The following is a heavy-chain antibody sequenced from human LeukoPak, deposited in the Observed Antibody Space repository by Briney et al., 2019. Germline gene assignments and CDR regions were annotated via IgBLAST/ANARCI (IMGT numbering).Heavy chain of an antibody. CDR1: GGSFSGYY. J-gene: IGHJ6*03. V-gene: IGHV4-34*01. CDR3: ARSSGKWSGDYYYHYMDV. Sequence: SETLSLTCAVYGGSFSGYYWSWIRQPPGEGLEWIGEINHSGSTNYNPSLKSRVTISVDTSKNQFSLKLSSVTAADTAVYYCARSSGKWSGDYYYHYMDVWGRGTTVTISS. D-gene: IGHD3-3*01. CDR2: INHSGST.